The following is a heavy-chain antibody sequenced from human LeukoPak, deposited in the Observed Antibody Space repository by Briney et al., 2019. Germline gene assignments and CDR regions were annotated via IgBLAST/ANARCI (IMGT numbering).Heavy chain of an antibody. Sequence: ASVTVSCKASGYTFTSYGINWVRQAPGQGLEWMGWINAYNGDTNYAKKLQGRVTMTTDTSTSTAYMELRSLRSDDTAVYYCARLFSSWQKVELTFDYWGQGTLVTVSS. CDR2: INAYNGDT. CDR1: GYTFTSYG. V-gene: IGHV1-18*01. J-gene: IGHJ4*02. CDR3: ARLFSSWQKVELTFDY. D-gene: IGHD6-13*01.